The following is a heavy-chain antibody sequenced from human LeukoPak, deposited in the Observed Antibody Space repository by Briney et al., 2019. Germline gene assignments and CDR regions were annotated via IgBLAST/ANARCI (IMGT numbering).Heavy chain of an antibody. CDR3: ARDSYPLVVVAILDY. J-gene: IGHJ4*02. CDR2: ISSSSSYI. CDR1: GFTFSDYY. D-gene: IGHD2-15*01. Sequence: PGGSLRLSCAASGFTFSDYYMSWIRQAPGKGLEWVSSISSSSSYIYYADSVKGRFTISRDNAKNSLYLQMNSLRAEDTAVYYCARDSYPLVVVAILDYWGQGTLVTVSS. V-gene: IGHV3-11*06.